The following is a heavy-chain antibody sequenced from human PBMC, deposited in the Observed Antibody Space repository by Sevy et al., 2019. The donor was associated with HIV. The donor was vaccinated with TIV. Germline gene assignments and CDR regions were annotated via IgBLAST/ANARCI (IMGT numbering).Heavy chain of an antibody. CDR2: INPSGGYT. V-gene: IGHV1-46*01. CDR1: GYTFTGYY. J-gene: IGHJ3*02. D-gene: IGHD3-16*02. Sequence: ASVKVSCKTSGYTFTGYYITWVRQAPGQGLEWMGIINPSGGYTSYAQTFQGRVSITRDTSTDTVNMELSSLRPEDTAVYYCARGVGFVWGTYRSNHAAFDMWGQGTMVTVSS. CDR3: ARGVGFVWGTYRSNHAAFDM.